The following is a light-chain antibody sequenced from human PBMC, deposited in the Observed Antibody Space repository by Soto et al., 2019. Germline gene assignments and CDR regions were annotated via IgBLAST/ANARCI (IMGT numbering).Light chain of an antibody. V-gene: IGKV1-27*01. J-gene: IGKJ3*01. CDR3: QKYNSVLLT. CDR1: QDISNY. CDR2: AAS. Sequence: DIQMTQSPSSLSASVGDRVTITCRASQDISNYLAWYQQKPGKVPKLLIYAASTLQSGVPSRFSGSGSGTDFTLTISSLQPEHVATYYCQKYNSVLLTFGPGTKVDI.